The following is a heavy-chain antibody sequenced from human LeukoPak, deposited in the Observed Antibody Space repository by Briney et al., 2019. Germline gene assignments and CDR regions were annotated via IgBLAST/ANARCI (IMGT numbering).Heavy chain of an antibody. CDR2: ISGSGGST. V-gene: IGHV3-23*01. J-gene: IGHJ4*02. Sequence: GASLRLSCAASGFTFSSYAMSWVRPAPGKGLEWVSAISGSGGSTYYADSVKGRFTISRDNSKNTLYLQMNSLRAEDTAVYYCAKDDIVGATLLFDYWGQGTLVTVSS. D-gene: IGHD1-26*01. CDR1: GFTFSSYA. CDR3: AKDDIVGATLLFDY.